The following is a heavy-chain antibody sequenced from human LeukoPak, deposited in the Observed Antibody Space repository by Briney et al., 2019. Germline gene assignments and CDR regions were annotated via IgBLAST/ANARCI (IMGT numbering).Heavy chain of an antibody. D-gene: IGHD6-19*01. Sequence: PGGSLRLSCAASGFTVSTNYMTWVRQARGKGLEWVSLINSGGITYYADSVKGSFTISIDNSKNTLYLQMNSLRAEDTAVYYCARRTYGSGWYYFDYWGQGTLVTVSS. V-gene: IGHV3-66*01. J-gene: IGHJ4*02. CDR3: ARRTYGSGWYYFDY. CDR2: INSGGIT. CDR1: GFTVSTNY.